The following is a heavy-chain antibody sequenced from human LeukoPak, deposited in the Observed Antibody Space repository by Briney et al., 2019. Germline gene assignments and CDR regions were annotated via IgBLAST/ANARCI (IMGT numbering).Heavy chain of an antibody. Sequence: GGSLRLSCAASGFTFRSCWMTWVRQAPGKGLEWVANIKQDGSEKYYVDSVKGRFTISRDNAKNSLYLHMNSLRAEDTAVYYCARGEGLDSYGVDYWGQGTLVTVSS. CDR1: GFTFRSCW. CDR2: IKQDGSEK. V-gene: IGHV3-7*01. J-gene: IGHJ4*02. CDR3: ARGEGLDSYGVDY. D-gene: IGHD5-18*01.